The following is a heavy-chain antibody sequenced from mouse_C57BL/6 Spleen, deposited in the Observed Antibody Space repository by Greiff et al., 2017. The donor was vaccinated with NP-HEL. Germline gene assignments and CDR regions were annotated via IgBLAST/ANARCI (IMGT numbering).Heavy chain of an antibody. CDR2: IYPGDGDT. V-gene: IGHV1-63*01. CDR3: AREGIYYYGSKCFDY. CDR1: GYTFTNYW. D-gene: IGHD1-1*01. Sequence: VQLQQSGAELVRPGTSVKMSCKASGYTFTNYWIGWAKQRPGHGLEWIGRIYPGDGDTNYNGKFKGKATLTADKSSSTAYMQLSSLTSEDSAVYFCAREGIYYYGSKCFDYWGQGTTLTVSS. J-gene: IGHJ2*01.